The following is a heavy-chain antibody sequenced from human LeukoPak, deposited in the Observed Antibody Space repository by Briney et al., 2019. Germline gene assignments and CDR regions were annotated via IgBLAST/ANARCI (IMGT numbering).Heavy chain of an antibody. CDR3: ARISGYDHDYYYGMDV. Sequence: SETLSLTCAVSGGSISSYYWSWIRQPPGKGLEWIGYIYYSGSTNYNPSLKSRVTISVDTPKNQFSLKLSSVTAADTAVYYCARISGYDHDYYYGMDVWGQGTTVTVSS. V-gene: IGHV4-59*01. J-gene: IGHJ6*02. D-gene: IGHD5-12*01. CDR2: IYYSGST. CDR1: GGSISSYY.